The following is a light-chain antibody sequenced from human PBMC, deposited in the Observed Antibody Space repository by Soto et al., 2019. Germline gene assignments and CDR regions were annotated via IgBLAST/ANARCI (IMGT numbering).Light chain of an antibody. V-gene: IGLV2-8*01. Sequence: SVLTQPPSASGSPGQSVTISCTGTSSDVGGYNYVSWYLQYPGKAPKLMIYEVTKRPSGVPDRFSGAKSGNTASLTVSGLQAEDEADYYCSSYAGGKYVFGTGTKVTVL. CDR3: SSYAGGKYV. CDR1: SSDVGGYNY. J-gene: IGLJ1*01. CDR2: EVT.